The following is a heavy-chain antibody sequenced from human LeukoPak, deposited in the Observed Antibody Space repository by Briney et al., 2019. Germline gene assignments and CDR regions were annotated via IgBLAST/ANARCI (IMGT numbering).Heavy chain of an antibody. Sequence: GASVKVSCKASGYTLTSHDINWVRQATGQGLEWMGWMNPDNGNTGYAQKFQGRVTMSRDTSISTAYMELTSLRSDDTAVYYCSRARPDFGSFYTVSDYWGQGTLLTVSS. CDR2: MNPDNGNT. CDR1: GYTLTSHD. V-gene: IGHV1-8*01. J-gene: IGHJ4*02. D-gene: IGHD1-26*01. CDR3: SRARPDFGSFYTVSDY.